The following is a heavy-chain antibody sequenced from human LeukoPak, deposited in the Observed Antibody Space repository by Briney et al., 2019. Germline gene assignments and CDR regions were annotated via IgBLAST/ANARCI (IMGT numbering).Heavy chain of an antibody. J-gene: IGHJ4*02. V-gene: IGHV1-18*01. CDR2: ISAYNGNT. Sequence: ASVKVSCKASGYTFTSYGISWVRQAPGQGLEWMGWISAYNGNTNYAQKFQGRVTMTTDTSTSTAYMELRSLRSDDTAVYYCARALIVVVPAAPDYWGQGTLVTVSS. CDR3: ARALIVVVPAAPDY. CDR1: GYTFTSYG. D-gene: IGHD2-2*01.